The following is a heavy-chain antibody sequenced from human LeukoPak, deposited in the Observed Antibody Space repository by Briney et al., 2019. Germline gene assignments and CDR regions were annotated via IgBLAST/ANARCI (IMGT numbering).Heavy chain of an antibody. J-gene: IGHJ4*02. CDR3: ARGQVVYSFHTSGYFDY. CDR2: TNPQSGNT. D-gene: IGHD3-22*01. V-gene: IGHV1-8*01. Sequence: ASVKVSCKASGYTFISYEINWVRQATGQGPEWMGGTNPQSGNTGYAQKFQGRVTMTGDTSINTAYMELSSLTSEDTAVYYCARGQVVYSFHTSGYFDYWGQGTLVTVSS. CDR1: GYTFISYE.